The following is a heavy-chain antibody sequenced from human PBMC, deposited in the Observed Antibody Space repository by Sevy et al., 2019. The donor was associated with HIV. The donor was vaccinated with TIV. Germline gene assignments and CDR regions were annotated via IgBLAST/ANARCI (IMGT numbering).Heavy chain of an antibody. Sequence: GGSLRLSCAASGFTFSSYSMNWVRQAPGKGLEWVSYISSSSSTIYYADSVKGRFTISRDNAKSSLYLQMNSLRDEDTAVYYCARDYYDILTGYPNWFDPWGQGTLVTVSS. CDR2: ISSSSSTI. CDR3: ARDYYDILTGYPNWFDP. V-gene: IGHV3-48*02. J-gene: IGHJ5*02. CDR1: GFTFSSYS. D-gene: IGHD3-9*01.